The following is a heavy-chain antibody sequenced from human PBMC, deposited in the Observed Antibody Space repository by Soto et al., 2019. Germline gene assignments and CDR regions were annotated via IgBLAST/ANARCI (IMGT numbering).Heavy chain of an antibody. D-gene: IGHD4-17*01. CDR1: GGSFSGYY. J-gene: IGHJ4*02. CDR2: INHSGST. Sequence: PSETLSLTCAVYGGSFSGYYWSWIRQPPGKGLEWIGEINHSGSTNYNPSLKSRVTISVGTSKNQFSLKLSSVTAADTAVYYCARGRLRSYFDYWGQGTLVTVSA. CDR3: ARGRLRSYFDY. V-gene: IGHV4-34*01.